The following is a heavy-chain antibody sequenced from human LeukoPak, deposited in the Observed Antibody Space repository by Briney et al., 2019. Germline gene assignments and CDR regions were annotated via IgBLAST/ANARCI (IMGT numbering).Heavy chain of an antibody. CDR1: GFTFSSYA. Sequence: SGGSLRLSCAASGFTFSSYAMLWVRQAPGKGLEYVSAISSNGGSTYYANSVKGRFTISRDNSKNTLYLQMGSLRAEDMAVYYCARDRGAYYYDSSGPEGQWGQGTLVTVSS. CDR2: ISSNGGST. D-gene: IGHD3-22*01. V-gene: IGHV3-64*01. CDR3: ARDRGAYYYDSSGPEGQ. J-gene: IGHJ4*02.